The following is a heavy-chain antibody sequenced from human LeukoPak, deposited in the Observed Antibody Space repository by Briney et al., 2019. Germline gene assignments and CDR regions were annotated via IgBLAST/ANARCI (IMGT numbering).Heavy chain of an antibody. D-gene: IGHD1-26*01. CDR1: GDSVSSNSAA. CDR3: AKGAYSGSSYYYYGMDV. J-gene: IGHJ6*02. Sequence: SQTLSLTCAISGDSVSSNSAAWNWIRQSPSRGLEWLGRTYYRSKWYNDYAVSVKSRITINPDTSRNQFSLQLNSVTPEDTAVCYCAKGAYSGSSYYYYGMDVWGQGTTVTVSS. V-gene: IGHV6-1*01. CDR2: TYYRSKWYN.